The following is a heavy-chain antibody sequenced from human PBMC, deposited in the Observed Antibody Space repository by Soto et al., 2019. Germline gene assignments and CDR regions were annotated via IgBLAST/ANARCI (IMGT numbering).Heavy chain of an antibody. CDR1: GGSVSSNSAA. V-gene: IGHV6-1*01. D-gene: IGHD4-17*01. CDR3: ARDSGVYGDYYNWLDP. CDR2: TYYRSKWYN. Sequence: PSQTLSLTCVISGGSVSSNSAAWNWIRQSPSRGLEWLGRTYYRSKWYNDYAVSVKSRITINPDTSKNQFSLQLNSVTPEDTAVYYCARDSGVYGDYYNWLDPWGQGTLVTVSS. J-gene: IGHJ5*02.